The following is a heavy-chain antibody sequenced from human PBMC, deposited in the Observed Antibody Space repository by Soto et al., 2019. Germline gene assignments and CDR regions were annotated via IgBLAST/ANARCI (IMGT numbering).Heavy chain of an antibody. CDR3: ARDSSGYYWFDP. J-gene: IGHJ5*02. CDR2: VYHSGTT. V-gene: IGHV4-38-2*02. Sequence: SETLSLTCAVSGFSISSGYFWGWIRQPPGKGPEWLGSVYHSGTTYYNPSVKGRVTISVDTSKNQFSLKMSSVTAADTAVYYCARDSSGYYWFDPWGQGTLVTVSS. D-gene: IGHD3-22*01. CDR1: GFSISSGYF.